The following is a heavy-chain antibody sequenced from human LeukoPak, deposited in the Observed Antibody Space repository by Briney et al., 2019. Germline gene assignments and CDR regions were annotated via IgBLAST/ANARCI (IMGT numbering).Heavy chain of an antibody. J-gene: IGHJ5*02. CDR1: GGSISSSSYY. Sequence: SETLSLTCTVSGGSISSSSYYWGWIRQPPGKGLEWIGSIYHSGSTYYNPSLKSRVTISVDTSKNQFSLKLSSVTAADTAVYYCASPFVAAAGSGFDPWGQGTLVTVSS. CDR2: IYHSGST. V-gene: IGHV4-39*07. D-gene: IGHD6-13*01. CDR3: ASPFVAAAGSGFDP.